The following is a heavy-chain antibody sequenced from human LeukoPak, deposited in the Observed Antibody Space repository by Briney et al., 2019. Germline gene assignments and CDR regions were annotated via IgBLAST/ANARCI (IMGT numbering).Heavy chain of an antibody. J-gene: IGHJ3*02. CDR1: SGFISSYY. CDR2: IYYSGST. V-gene: IGHV4-59*01. Sequence: SETLSLTCTVCSGFISSYYWSWIRQPPGKGLEWIGYIYYSGSTNYNPSLKSRVTISVDTSKNQFSLKLTSVDAANTAVYYCARTVRGAFDIWGQGTMVTVSS. D-gene: IGHD3-10*01. CDR3: ARTVRGAFDI.